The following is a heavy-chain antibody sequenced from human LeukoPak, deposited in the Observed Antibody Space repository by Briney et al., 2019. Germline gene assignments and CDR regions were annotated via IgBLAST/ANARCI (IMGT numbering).Heavy chain of an antibody. CDR3: AREFSYYGSGKYGMDV. D-gene: IGHD3-10*01. CDR2: IIPIFGTA. Sequence: SVKVSCKASGGTFSSYAISWVRQAPGQGLEWMGGIIPIFGTANYAQKFQGRVTITADESTSTAYMELSSLGSEDTAVYYCAREFSYYGSGKYGMDVWGQGTTVTVSS. CDR1: GGTFSSYA. J-gene: IGHJ6*02. V-gene: IGHV1-69*13.